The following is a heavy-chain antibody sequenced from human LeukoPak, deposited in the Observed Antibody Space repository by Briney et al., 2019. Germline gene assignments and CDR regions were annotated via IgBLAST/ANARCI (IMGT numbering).Heavy chain of an antibody. CDR3: AREEFGTACFDS. CDR2: IYHSGST. Sequence: SETLPLTCTVSSGFMSSGAYYWGWIRQPPGKGLEWVGSIYHSGSTFYNPSLKGRVTISVDTSKNQFYLKLTSVTAADTAVFFCAREEFGTACFDSWGQGTLVTVSS. J-gene: IGHJ4*02. CDR1: SGFMSSGAYY. V-gene: IGHV4-39*07. D-gene: IGHD1-7*01.